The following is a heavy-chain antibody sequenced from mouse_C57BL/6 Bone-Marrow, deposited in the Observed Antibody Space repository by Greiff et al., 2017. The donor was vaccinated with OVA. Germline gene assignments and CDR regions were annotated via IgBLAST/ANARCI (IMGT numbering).Heavy chain of an antibody. CDR2: INYDGSST. V-gene: IGHV5-16*01. D-gene: IGHD1-1*01. CDR3: AREGYGSSYHFDY. J-gene: IGHJ2*01. Sequence: EVHLVESEGGLVQPGSSMKLSCTASGFTFSDYYMAWVRQVPEKGLEWVANINYDGSSTYYLDSLKSRFIISRDNAKNILYLQMSSLKSEDTATYYCAREGYGSSYHFDYWGQGTTLTVSS. CDR1: GFTFSDYY.